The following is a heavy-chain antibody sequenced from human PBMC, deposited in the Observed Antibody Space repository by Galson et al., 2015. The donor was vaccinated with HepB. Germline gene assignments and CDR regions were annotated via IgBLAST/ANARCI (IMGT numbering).Heavy chain of an antibody. D-gene: IGHD1-26*01. V-gene: IGHV3-7*01. CDR3: ARYSGSYYFPYHYYGMDV. J-gene: IGHJ6*02. Sequence: SLRLSCAASGFTFSSYWMSWVRQAPGKGLEWVANIKQDGSEKYYVDSVKGRFTISRDNAKNSLYLQMNSLRAEDTAVYYCARYSGSYYFPYHYYGMDVWGQGTTVTVSS. CDR1: GFTFSSYW. CDR2: IKQDGSEK.